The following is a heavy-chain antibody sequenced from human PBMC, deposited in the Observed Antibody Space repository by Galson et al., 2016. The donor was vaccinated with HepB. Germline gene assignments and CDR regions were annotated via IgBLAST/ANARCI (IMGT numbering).Heavy chain of an antibody. CDR2: ISYDESNK. V-gene: IGHV3-30*03. D-gene: IGHD3-10*01. CDR3: ARSYYYGSGSNWFDP. Sequence: SLRLSCAASGFTFSSYGMHWVRQAPGKGLEWVAFISYDESNKYYADSVKGRFTISRDNSKNTLSLQMNSLGAEDTATYSCARSYYYGSGSNWFDPWGRGTLVTVSS. J-gene: IGHJ5*02. CDR1: GFTFSSYG.